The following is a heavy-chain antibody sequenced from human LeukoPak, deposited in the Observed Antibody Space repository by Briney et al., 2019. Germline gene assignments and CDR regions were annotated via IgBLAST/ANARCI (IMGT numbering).Heavy chain of an antibody. CDR3: ARGDIVATQKGAFDI. J-gene: IGHJ3*02. V-gene: IGHV1-69*05. D-gene: IGHD5-12*01. Sequence: ASVKVSCEASGGTFISYAISWVRQAPGQGREWMGGIIPIFGTANYAQKFQGRVTITTDESTSTAYMELSSLRSEDTAVYYCARGDIVATQKGAFDIWGQGTMVTVSS. CDR1: GGTFISYA. CDR2: IIPIFGTA.